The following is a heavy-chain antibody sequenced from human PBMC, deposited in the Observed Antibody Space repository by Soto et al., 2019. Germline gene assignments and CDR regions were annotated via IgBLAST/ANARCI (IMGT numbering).Heavy chain of an antibody. CDR1: GFTFSTYG. V-gene: IGHV3-30*18. Sequence: PEGSLRLSCAASGFTFSTYGMHWVRQAPGKGLEWVGLISYDGSYKYYAESMKGRFTISRDNSKNTLYLQLNSLRAADTAVYYCAKDPTYDSSGYYFYYGMDVWGQGTTVTVSS. CDR2: ISYDGSYK. J-gene: IGHJ6*02. D-gene: IGHD3-22*01. CDR3: AKDPTYDSSGYYFYYGMDV.